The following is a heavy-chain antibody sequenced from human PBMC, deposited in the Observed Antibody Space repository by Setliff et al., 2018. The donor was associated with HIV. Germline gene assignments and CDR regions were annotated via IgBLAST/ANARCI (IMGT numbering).Heavy chain of an antibody. CDR3: ARGGKRAFDI. V-gene: IGHV4-59*11. J-gene: IGHJ3*02. CDR1: GDSINSHF. Sequence: LSLTCTVSGDSINSHFWTWIRQSPRKGLEWIGYISSTGAAWYNPSLKSRVTMSIDTSKIHFSLTLSSVSGADTALYFCARGGKRAFDIWGQGAMVTVSS. CDR2: ISSTGAA.